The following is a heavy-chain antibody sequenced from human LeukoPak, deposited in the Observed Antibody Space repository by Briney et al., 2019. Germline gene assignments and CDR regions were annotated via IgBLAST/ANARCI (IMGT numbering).Heavy chain of an antibody. D-gene: IGHD5-18*01. J-gene: IGHJ6*03. Sequence: ASVKVSCKASGYTFTSYDINWVRQATGQGLEWMGWMNPNSGNTGYAQKFQGRVTITRNTSISTAYMELSRLRSDDTAVYYCARGVQLWTRAYYYYMDVWGKGTTVTVSS. CDR1: GYTFTSYD. V-gene: IGHV1-8*03. CDR2: MNPNSGNT. CDR3: ARGVQLWTRAYYYYMDV.